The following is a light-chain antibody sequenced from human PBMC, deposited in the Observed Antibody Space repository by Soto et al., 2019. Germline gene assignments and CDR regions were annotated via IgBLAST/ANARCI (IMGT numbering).Light chain of an antibody. CDR2: EVS. CDR3: SSYTARSTRV. Sequence: QSALTQPASVSGSPGQSITISCTGTSSDVGGYNYVSWYQQHPGTSPKLMIYEVSNRPSGVSNRFSGSKSGNTASLIISGLQAEDEGDYYCSSYTARSTRVFGGGTKVTVL. V-gene: IGLV2-14*01. J-gene: IGLJ3*02. CDR1: SSDVGGYNY.